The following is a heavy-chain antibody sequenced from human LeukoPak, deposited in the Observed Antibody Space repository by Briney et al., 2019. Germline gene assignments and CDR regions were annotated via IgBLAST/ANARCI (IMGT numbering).Heavy chain of an antibody. J-gene: IGHJ3*02. V-gene: IGHV4-30-2*01. CDR2: IYHSGST. CDR3: ARASMVRGKGAFDI. Sequence: PSQTLSLTCAVSGGSISSGGYSWSWIRQPPGKGLEWIGYIYHSGSTYYNPSLKSRVTISVDRSKNQFSLKLSSVTAADTAVYYCARASMVRGKGAFDIWGQGTMVTVSS. D-gene: IGHD3-10*01. CDR1: GGSISSGGYS.